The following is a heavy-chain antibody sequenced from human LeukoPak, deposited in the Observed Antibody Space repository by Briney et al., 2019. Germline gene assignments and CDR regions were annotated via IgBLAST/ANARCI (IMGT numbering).Heavy chain of an antibody. CDR3: ARGVEMATILDY. D-gene: IGHD5-24*01. CDR1: GGTFSSYT. CDR2: IIPILGIA. Sequence: SVKVSCKASGGTFSSYTISWVRQAPGQGLEWMGRIIPILGIANYAQKFQGRVTITADKSTSTAYMELSSLRSEDTAVHYCARGVEMATILDYWGQGTLVTVSS. J-gene: IGHJ4*02. V-gene: IGHV1-69*02.